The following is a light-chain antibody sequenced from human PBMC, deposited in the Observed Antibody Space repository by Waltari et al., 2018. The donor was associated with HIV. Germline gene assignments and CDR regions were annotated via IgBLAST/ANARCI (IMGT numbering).Light chain of an antibody. Sequence: DIQMTQSPSSLSASVGDRVTITCQASQDISSYLNWYQQKPGKAPKLLIYDASDLETGVPSRFFGSGSGTDFNFTISSLQPADIATYYCQQYDNVPVTFGPGTKVEIK. J-gene: IGKJ3*01. CDR2: DAS. CDR3: QQYDNVPVT. CDR1: QDISSY. V-gene: IGKV1-33*01.